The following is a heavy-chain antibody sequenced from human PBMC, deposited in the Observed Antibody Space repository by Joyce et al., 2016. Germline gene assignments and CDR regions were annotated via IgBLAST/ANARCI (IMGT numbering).Heavy chain of an antibody. CDR1: GFTFSTYS. CDR2: IRGNSDAI. CDR3: ARDTSWISYSGSWHAFDI. Sequence: EVQLVESGGGLVQPGESRRLFCVASGFTFSTYSMNWVRQGPGKGLEWVSFIRGNSDAIHYADSMEGRFTISRDDAKNTLYLQMNSLRDEDTAVYYCARDTSWISYSGSWHAFDIWGQGTMVTVSS. J-gene: IGHJ3*02. D-gene: IGHD1-26*01. V-gene: IGHV3-48*02.